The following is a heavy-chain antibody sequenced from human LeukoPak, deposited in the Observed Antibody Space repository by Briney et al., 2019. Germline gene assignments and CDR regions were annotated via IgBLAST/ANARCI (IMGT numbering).Heavy chain of an antibody. Sequence: SETLPLTCTVSGGSISSSSYYWGWIRQPPGKGLEWIGSIYYSGSTYYNPSLKSRVTISVDTSKNQFSLKLSSVTAADTAVYYCARIVTTRRGYYFDYWGQGTLVTVSS. J-gene: IGHJ4*02. CDR3: ARIVTTRRGYYFDY. D-gene: IGHD3-3*01. CDR1: GGSISSSSYY. V-gene: IGHV4-39*07. CDR2: IYYSGST.